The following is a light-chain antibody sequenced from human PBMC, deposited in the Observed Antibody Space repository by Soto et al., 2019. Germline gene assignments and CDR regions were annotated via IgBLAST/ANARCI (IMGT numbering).Light chain of an antibody. CDR2: GAS. Sequence: EVVMTQSPATLSVSPGERATLSCRASQSVRSHLAWYQQKPGQAPSLLIFGASTRATGVPARFSGSESGTEFTLTISSLQSEDVAAYFCQQYNDWPRTFGGGTKVEIK. V-gene: IGKV3-15*01. CDR3: QQYNDWPRT. J-gene: IGKJ4*01. CDR1: QSVRSH.